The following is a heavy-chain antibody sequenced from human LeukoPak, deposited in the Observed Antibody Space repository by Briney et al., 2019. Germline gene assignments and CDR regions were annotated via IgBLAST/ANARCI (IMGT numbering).Heavy chain of an antibody. V-gene: IGHV4-61*02. CDR2: VYTSGST. Sequence: SETLSLTCTVSGGSIRSGSYYWSWIRQPAGKGLEWIGRVYTSGSTNYNPSLKSRVTISVDTSKNHFSLNLSSVTAADTAVYCCARSLEGEGYNADYFDYWGQGTLVTVSS. D-gene: IGHD5-24*01. CDR1: GGSIRSGSYY. J-gene: IGHJ4*02. CDR3: ARSLEGEGYNADYFDY.